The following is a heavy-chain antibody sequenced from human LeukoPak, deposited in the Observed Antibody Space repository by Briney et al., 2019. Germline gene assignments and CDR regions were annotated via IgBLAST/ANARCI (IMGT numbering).Heavy chain of an antibody. V-gene: IGHV4-39*01. CDR3: ARLAMVRGVTQYYFDY. CDR2: IYYSGST. CDR1: GGSISSSTHY. Sequence: SETLSLTCTVSGGSISSSTHYWGWIRQPPGKGLGWIGSIYYSGSTYYNPSRKSRVTMSVDTSKDQFSLNLSSVTAADTAVYYCARLAMVRGVTQYYFDYWGQGTLVTVSS. D-gene: IGHD3-10*01. J-gene: IGHJ4*02.